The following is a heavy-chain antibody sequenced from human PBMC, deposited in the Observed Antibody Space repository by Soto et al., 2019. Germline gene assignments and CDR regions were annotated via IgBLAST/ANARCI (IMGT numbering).Heavy chain of an antibody. CDR2: INHSGSI. D-gene: IGHD5-12*01. CDR1: GGSVGGYY. CDR3: ARRQVTTRVF. Sequence: SETLSLTCAVYGGSVGGYYWSWVRQPPGKGLEWIGEINHSGSITYAPSLKSRVTMSVDTSKNQFSLRLNSVTAADTAVYYCARRQVTTRVFWGQGTLVTVFS. V-gene: IGHV4-34*01. J-gene: IGHJ4*02.